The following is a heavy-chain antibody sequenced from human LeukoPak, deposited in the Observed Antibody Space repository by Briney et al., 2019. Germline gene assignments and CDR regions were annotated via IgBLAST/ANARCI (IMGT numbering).Heavy chain of an antibody. Sequence: PGGSLRLSCAASGFTFSSYAMSWVRQAPGKGLEWVSAISGSGGSTYYADSVKGRFTISRDNSKNTLYLQMNSLRAEDTAVYYCARVLGDSRYYYYYGMDVWGQGTTVTVSS. V-gene: IGHV3-23*01. CDR2: ISGSGGST. CDR1: GFTFSSYA. D-gene: IGHD3-22*01. CDR3: ARVLGDSRYYYYYGMDV. J-gene: IGHJ6*02.